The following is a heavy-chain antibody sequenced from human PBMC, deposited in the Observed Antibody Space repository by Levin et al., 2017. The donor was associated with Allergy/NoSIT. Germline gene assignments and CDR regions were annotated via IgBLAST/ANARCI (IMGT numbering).Heavy chain of an antibody. CDR3: ARDRGELWFGESLPSYFDH. CDR1: GFTFSSHA. D-gene: IGHD3-10*01. J-gene: IGHJ4*02. Sequence: GGSLRLSCGASGFTFSSHAMNWVRQAPGKGLEWVAVISSDGTHKFYADSVKGGFTISRDNSQSKVSLQIDSLTPEDTAIYYCARDRGELWFGESLPSYFDHWGQGTLVTVAS. CDR2: ISSDGTHK. V-gene: IGHV3-30*04.